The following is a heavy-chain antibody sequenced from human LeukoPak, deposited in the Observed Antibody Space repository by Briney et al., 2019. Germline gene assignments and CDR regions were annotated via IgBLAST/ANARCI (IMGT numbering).Heavy chain of an antibody. Sequence: PGGSLRLSCTASGFTFSSYSLNWVHQAPGKGLEWASSVSTGSNYIYYADSVKGRFTISRDNGKNSLYLQMNSLRVEDTAVYYCARVFRPSLTVFIIRGAFDIWGQGTMVTVSS. J-gene: IGHJ3*02. CDR1: GFTFSSYS. CDR3: ARVFRPSLTVFIIRGAFDI. D-gene: IGHD3-3*01. CDR2: VSTGSNYI. V-gene: IGHV3-21*01.